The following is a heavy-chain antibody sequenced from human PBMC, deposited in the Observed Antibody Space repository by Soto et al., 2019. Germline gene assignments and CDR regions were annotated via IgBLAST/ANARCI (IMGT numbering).Heavy chain of an antibody. D-gene: IGHD7-27*01. Sequence: ETLSLTCTVSGGSINDHYYMWIRQPPGKGLEWIGYIYYSGSTDYDPSLKSRVTISVDTSKNQFSLKLSSVTVADTAVYYCARRWGTYFDFWGQGTLVTVSS. CDR2: IYYSGST. J-gene: IGHJ4*02. CDR3: ARRWGTYFDF. V-gene: IGHV4-59*11. CDR1: GGSINDHY.